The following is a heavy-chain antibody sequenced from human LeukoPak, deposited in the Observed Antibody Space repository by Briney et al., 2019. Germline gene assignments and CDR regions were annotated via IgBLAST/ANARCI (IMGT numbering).Heavy chain of an antibody. V-gene: IGHV4-30-2*02. J-gene: IGHJ4*02. CDR2: IYHSGST. CDR3: ATVSYGSGSLDY. Sequence: SETLSLTCAVSGGSISSGGYSWSWIRQPPGKGLEWIGYIYHSGSTYYNPSLKSRVTISVDTSKNQLSLKLSSVTAADTAVYYCATVSYGSGSLDYWGQGTLVTVFS. CDR1: GGSISSGGYS. D-gene: IGHD3-10*01.